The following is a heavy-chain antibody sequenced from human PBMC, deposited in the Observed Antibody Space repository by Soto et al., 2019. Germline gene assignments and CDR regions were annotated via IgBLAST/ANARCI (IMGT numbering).Heavy chain of an antibody. D-gene: IGHD6-6*01. J-gene: IGHJ4*02. CDR3: ARIGYSSWIDS. Sequence: EVQLVESGGGVVQPGGSLRLSCAASGFTFSSYSMNWVRQAPGEGLEWVSYISSRSSTIFYADSVKGRFTISRDNAKNSLYLQMNSLRAEDTAVYYCARIGYSSWIDSWGQGTLVTVSS. CDR1: GFTFSSYS. CDR2: ISSRSSTI. V-gene: IGHV3-48*01.